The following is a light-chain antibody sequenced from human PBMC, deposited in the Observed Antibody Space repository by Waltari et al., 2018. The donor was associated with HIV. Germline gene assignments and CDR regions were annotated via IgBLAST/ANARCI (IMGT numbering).Light chain of an antibody. V-gene: IGLV2-14*01. CDR1: NGAVGLLNT. Sequence: QSALTHPASVSGSPGQSITISCTGTNGAVGLLNTVSWYQQPPGKAPKLMIYEVSNRPSGISNRFSGYKSGNTASLTISGLQAEDEADYYCSSYTGASTPWVFGGGTKLTVL. J-gene: IGLJ3*02. CDR3: SSYTGASTPWV. CDR2: EVS.